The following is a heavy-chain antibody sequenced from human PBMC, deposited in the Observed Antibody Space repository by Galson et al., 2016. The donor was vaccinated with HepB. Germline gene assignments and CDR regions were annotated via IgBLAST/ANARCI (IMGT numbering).Heavy chain of an antibody. CDR1: GLTFSGSA. V-gene: IGHV3-73*01. CDR3: VKGGHYSHFDF. CDR2: IRSKANNYAT. D-gene: IGHD3-3*01. J-gene: IGHJ4*02. Sequence: SLRLSCAVSGLTFSGSAMHWVRQASGKGLEWVGHIRSKANNYATAYAASVKGRFTISRDDSKNTAYLQMNSLRAEDTALYYCVKGGHYSHFDFWGQGTLVTVSS.